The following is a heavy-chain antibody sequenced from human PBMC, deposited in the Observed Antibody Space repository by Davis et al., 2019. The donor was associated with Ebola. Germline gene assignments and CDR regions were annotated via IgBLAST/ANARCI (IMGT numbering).Heavy chain of an antibody. Sequence: GESLKLSCAASGFTFSNYAMNWVRHAPGKGLEWVSTISGSGDSTYYADSVKGRFTISRDDSKNTLYLQMTSLRAEDTAVYYCAKDRRRDTMIAVVITWIDYWGQGTLVTVSS. CDR3: AKDRRRDTMIAVVITWIDY. D-gene: IGHD3-22*01. V-gene: IGHV3-23*01. CDR1: GFTFSNYA. J-gene: IGHJ4*02. CDR2: ISGSGDST.